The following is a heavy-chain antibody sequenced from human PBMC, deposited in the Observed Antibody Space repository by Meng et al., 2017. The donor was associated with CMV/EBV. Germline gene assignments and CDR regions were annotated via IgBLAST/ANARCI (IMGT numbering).Heavy chain of an antibody. J-gene: IGHJ6*02. CDR3: AVPDTNSSTPNFYYYGMDV. D-gene: IGHD6-13*01. Sequence: SVKVSCKASGGTFSSYAISWVRQAPGQGLEWMGGIIPIFGTANYAQKFQGRVTIPTDESTSTAYMELSRLRSEDTAVYYCAVPDTNSSTPNFYYYGMDVWGQGTTVTVSS. V-gene: IGHV1-69*05. CDR1: GGTFSSYA. CDR2: IIPIFGTA.